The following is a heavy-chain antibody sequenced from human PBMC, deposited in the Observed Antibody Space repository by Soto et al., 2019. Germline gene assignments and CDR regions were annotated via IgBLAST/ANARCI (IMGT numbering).Heavy chain of an antibody. V-gene: IGHV3-33*01. CDR3: ARRYCSGGSCSIPN. D-gene: IGHD2-15*01. Sequence: GGSLRLSCAASGFTFSSYGMHWVRQAPGKGLEWVAVIWYDGSNKYYADSVKGRFTISRDNSKNTLYLQMNSLRGEDTAVYYCARRYCSGGSCSIPNWGQGTLVTVSS. CDR1: GFTFSSYG. J-gene: IGHJ1*01. CDR2: IWYDGSNK.